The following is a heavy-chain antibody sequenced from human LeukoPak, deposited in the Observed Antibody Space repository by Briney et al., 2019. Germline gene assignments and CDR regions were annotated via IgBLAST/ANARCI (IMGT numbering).Heavy chain of an antibody. Sequence: GGSLRLSCAASGFTVSTNYMSWVRQAPGKGLVWVSRIDNGGSDTSHADSVKGRFTISRDNAKNTLYLQMNSLRAEDTAVYYCARGEGWHCSGSDCFTHWFDPWGQGALVTVSS. J-gene: IGHJ5*02. CDR2: IDNGGSDT. CDR1: GFTVSTNY. V-gene: IGHV3-74*01. D-gene: IGHD2-2*02. CDR3: ARGEGWHCSGSDCFTHWFDP.